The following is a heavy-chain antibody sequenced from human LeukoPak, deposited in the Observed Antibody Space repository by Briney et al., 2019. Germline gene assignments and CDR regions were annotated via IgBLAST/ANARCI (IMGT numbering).Heavy chain of an antibody. CDR3: ARVRSSGEPHLDF. D-gene: IGHD3-10*01. J-gene: IGHJ4*02. Sequence: PSETLSLTCSVSGGSISSYYWGWIRQPPGRGLDYIGFIHFSGSTNYNPSLEGRVTISADTSTNQFSLKLNSVTAADTAVYYCARVRSSGEPHLDFWGQGTLVTVSS. CDR1: GGSISSYY. CDR2: IHFSGST. V-gene: IGHV4-59*01.